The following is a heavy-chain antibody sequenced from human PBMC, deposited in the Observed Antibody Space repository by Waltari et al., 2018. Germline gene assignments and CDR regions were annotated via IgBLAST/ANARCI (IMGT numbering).Heavy chain of an antibody. CDR2: IKQDGSDK. CDR3: ASVRSGWDF. CDR1: FSSYW. Sequence: FSSYWMSWVRQAPGKGLEWVASIKQDGSDKHYMDSVRGRFTISRDNAKKSLYLEMNRLIDDDTAVYYCASVRSGWDFWGQGTLVTVSS. J-gene: IGHJ4*02. V-gene: IGHV3-7*02. D-gene: IGHD6-19*01.